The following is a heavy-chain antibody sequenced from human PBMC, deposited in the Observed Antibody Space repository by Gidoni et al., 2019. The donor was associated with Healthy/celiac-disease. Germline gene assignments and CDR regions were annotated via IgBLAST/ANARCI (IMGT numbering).Heavy chain of an antibody. Sequence: QVQLVQSGAEVKKPGSSVKDSCKASGGTFSSYAISWVRQAPGQGLEWMGGIIPIFGTANYAQKFQGRVTITADESTSTAYMELSSLRSEDTAVYYCARDRRGRDGYNLLDYWGQGTLVTVSS. J-gene: IGHJ4*02. CDR2: IIPIFGTA. CDR3: ARDRRGRDGYNLLDY. D-gene: IGHD5-12*01. V-gene: IGHV1-69*01. CDR1: GGTFSSYA.